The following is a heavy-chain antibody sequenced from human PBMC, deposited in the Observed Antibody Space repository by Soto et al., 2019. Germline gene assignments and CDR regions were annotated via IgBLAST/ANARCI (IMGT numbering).Heavy chain of an antibody. CDR1: GDSINSGGYS. D-gene: IGHD5-18*01. J-gene: IGHJ4*02. Sequence: QLQLQESGSGLVKPSQTLSLTCAVSGDSINSGGYSWSWIRHPPGKGLDWIGFIYHSGSTYYNPSIKSRVTISVDTSKNQFSLKLSSVTAADTAIYYCDRGDTVITPFDYGGQGTLVTVSS. CDR2: IYHSGST. V-gene: IGHV4-30-2*01. CDR3: DRGDTVITPFDY.